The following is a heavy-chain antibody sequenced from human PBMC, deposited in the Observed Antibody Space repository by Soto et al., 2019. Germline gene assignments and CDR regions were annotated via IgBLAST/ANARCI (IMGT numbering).Heavy chain of an antibody. Sequence: EVQLVESGGGLVKPGGSLRLSCAASGFTFSNAWMSWVRQAPGKGLEWVGRIKSRTDVGTTDYAAPVKGRFTISRDDSKTTLYLQMNSLKTEDTAVYYCTTDNIYGSGSYRLFDYWGQGTLVTVSS. D-gene: IGHD3-10*01. J-gene: IGHJ4*02. V-gene: IGHV3-15*01. CDR3: TTDNIYGSGSYRLFDY. CDR1: GFTFSNAW. CDR2: IKSRTDVGTT.